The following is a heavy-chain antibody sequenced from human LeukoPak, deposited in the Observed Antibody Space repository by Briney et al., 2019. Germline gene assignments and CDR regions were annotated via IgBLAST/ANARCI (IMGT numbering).Heavy chain of an antibody. Sequence: ASVKVSCKASGYTFTSYGISWVRQAPGQGLEWMGGIIPIFGTANYAQKFQGRVTITADESTSTAYMELSSLRSEDTAVYYCARDPPRLNQNYGDYNWFDPWGQGTLVTVSS. J-gene: IGHJ5*02. V-gene: IGHV1-69*13. D-gene: IGHD4-17*01. CDR1: GYTFTSYG. CDR3: ARDPPRLNQNYGDYNWFDP. CDR2: IIPIFGTA.